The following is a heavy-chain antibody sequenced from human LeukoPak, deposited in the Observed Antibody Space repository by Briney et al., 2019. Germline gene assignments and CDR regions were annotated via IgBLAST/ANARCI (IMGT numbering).Heavy chain of an antibody. V-gene: IGHV4-39*01. J-gene: IGHJ5*02. Sequence: SETLSLTCTVSGGSISSSSYYWGWLRQPPGTGLEWIGSMYYSGTTYYNPSLKSRVTISVDTSKNQFSLKLSSVTAADTAVYYCARHRYRSGSDWIDPWGQGTLVTVSS. CDR3: ARHRYRSGSDWIDP. CDR1: GGSISSSSYY. CDR2: MYYSGTT. D-gene: IGHD1-26*01.